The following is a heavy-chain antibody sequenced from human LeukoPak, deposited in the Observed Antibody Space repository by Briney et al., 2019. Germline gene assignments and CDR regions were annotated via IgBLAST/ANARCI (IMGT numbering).Heavy chain of an antibody. D-gene: IGHD6-13*01. J-gene: IGHJ4*02. CDR3: ARLLAAGTVTIDY. Sequence: SETLSLTCAVYGGSFSGYYWSWIRQPPGKGLEWIGEINHSGSTNYNPPLKSRVTISVDTSKNQFSLKLSSVTAADTAVYYCARLLAAGTVTIDYWGQGTLVTVSS. V-gene: IGHV4-34*01. CDR2: INHSGST. CDR1: GGSFSGYY.